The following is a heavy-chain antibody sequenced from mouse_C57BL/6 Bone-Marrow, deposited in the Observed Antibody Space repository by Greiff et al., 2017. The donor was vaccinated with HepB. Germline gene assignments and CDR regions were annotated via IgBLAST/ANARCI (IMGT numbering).Heavy chain of an antibody. D-gene: IGHD2-4*01. Sequence: EVKLMESGGDLVKPGGSLKLSCAASGFTFSSYGMSWVRQTPDKRLEWVATISSGGSYTYYPDSVKGRFTISRDNAKNTLYLQMSSLKSEDTAMYYCARRGEWDDYDFYAMDYWGQGTSVTVSS. J-gene: IGHJ4*01. CDR2: ISSGGSYT. CDR3: ARRGEWDDYDFYAMDY. CDR1: GFTFSSYG. V-gene: IGHV5-6*02.